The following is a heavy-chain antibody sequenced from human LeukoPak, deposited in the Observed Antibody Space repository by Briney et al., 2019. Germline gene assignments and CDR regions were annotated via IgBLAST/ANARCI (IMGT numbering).Heavy chain of an antibody. Sequence: ASVKVSCKASGYTFTSYGISWVRQAPGQGLEWMGWISAYNGNTNYAQKLQGRVTMTTDTSTSTAYMELRSLRSDDTAVYYCARDKEREYYDSSGYYSWFDPWGQGTLATVSS. J-gene: IGHJ5*02. CDR2: ISAYNGNT. CDR1: GYTFTSYG. D-gene: IGHD3-22*01. V-gene: IGHV1-18*01. CDR3: ARDKEREYYDSSGYYSWFDP.